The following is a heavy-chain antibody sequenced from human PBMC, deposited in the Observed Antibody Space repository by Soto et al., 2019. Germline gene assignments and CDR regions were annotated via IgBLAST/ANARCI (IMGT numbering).Heavy chain of an antibody. Sequence: PSETLSLTCAVSGGSISSCGFSWTWIRQPPGKGLEFIGYISYSGGTYYNPSLKSRVTISVDRSKNQFSLRLSSVTAADTAVYYCARATFFRKGYYAATDYYFFDYWGEGTLVTVSS. CDR2: ISYSGGT. J-gene: IGHJ4*02. D-gene: IGHD3-9*01. CDR3: ARATFFRKGYYAATDYYFFDY. V-gene: IGHV4-30-2*01. CDR1: GGSISSCGFS.